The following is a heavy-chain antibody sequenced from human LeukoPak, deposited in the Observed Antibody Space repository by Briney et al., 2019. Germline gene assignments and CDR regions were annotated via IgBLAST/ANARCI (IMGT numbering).Heavy chain of an antibody. CDR3: ASGGSGSYYNEPVDY. D-gene: IGHD3-10*01. CDR2: IIPIFGTA. Sequence: SVKVSCKASGGTFSSYAISWVRQAPGQGLDWMGRIIPIFGTANYAQKFQGRVTITTDESTSTAYMELSSLRSEDTAVYYCASGGSGSYYNEPVDYWGQGTLVTVSS. V-gene: IGHV1-69*05. J-gene: IGHJ4*02. CDR1: GGTFSSYA.